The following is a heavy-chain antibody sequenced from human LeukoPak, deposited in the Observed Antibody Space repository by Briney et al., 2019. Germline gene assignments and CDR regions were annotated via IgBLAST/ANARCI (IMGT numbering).Heavy chain of an antibody. CDR2: ISAYNGNT. V-gene: IGHV1-18*01. CDR1: GYTFTSYG. J-gene: IGHJ4*02. CDR3: ARGNIAARRFDY. Sequence: ASVKVSCKASGYTFTSYGISWVRQAPGQGLEWMGWISAYNGNTNYAQKFQGRVTITADESTSTAYMELSSLRSEDTAVYYCARGNIAARRFDYWGQGTLVTVSS. D-gene: IGHD6-6*01.